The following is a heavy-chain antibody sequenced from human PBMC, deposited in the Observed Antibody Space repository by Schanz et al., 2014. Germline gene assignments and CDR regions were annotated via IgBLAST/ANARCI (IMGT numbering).Heavy chain of an antibody. CDR3: TTFNNRDALYI. CDR1: GFTFSKAW. V-gene: IGHV3-15*04. J-gene: IGHJ3*02. D-gene: IGHD1-20*01. CDR2: IENNANGATT. Sequence: EVQLVESGGGLIQPGGSLRLSCAASGFTFSKAWMSWVRQAPGKGLEWVGRIENNANGATTDYAAPVKGRFTVSRDDSRNTLYLQMNTLRTDDTALYYCTTFNNRDALYIWGQGTMVSVSS.